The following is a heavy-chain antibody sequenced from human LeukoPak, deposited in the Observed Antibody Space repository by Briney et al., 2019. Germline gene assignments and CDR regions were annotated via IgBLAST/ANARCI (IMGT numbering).Heavy chain of an antibody. CDR1: GGSISSYY. CDR2: IYTSGST. J-gene: IGHJ6*02. CDR3: ARDTIAAAGTHYYYGMDV. V-gene: IGHV4-4*07. Sequence: SETLSLTCTVSGGSISSYYWSWIRQPAGKGLEWIGRIYTSGSTNYNPSLKSRVTMSVDTSKNQFSLKLSSVTAADTAVYYYARDTIAAAGTHYYYGMDVWGQGTTVTVSS. D-gene: IGHD6-13*01.